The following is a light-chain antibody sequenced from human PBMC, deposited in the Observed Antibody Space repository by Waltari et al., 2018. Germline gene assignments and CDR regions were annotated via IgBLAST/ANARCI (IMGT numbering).Light chain of an antibody. V-gene: IGLV2-23*02. CDR1: SRDVGTFNL. CDR2: EVT. J-gene: IGLJ1*01. Sequence: QSGLAQPASPSGSPGQSITITCTATSRDVGTFNLVPWYQPLPGKAPRLLIYEVTKRAPGTSDRFSASKSGNTASLSISGLQAQEDEADYYCCSYVGLGTYVFGTGTKVTV. CDR3: CSYVGLGTYV.